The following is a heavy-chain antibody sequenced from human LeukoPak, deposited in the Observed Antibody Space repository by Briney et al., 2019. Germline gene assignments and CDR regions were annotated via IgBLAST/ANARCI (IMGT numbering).Heavy chain of an antibody. CDR2: IWYDGSNK. Sequence: PGGSLRLSCAASGFTFSSYAMSWVRQAPGKGLEWVAVIWYDGSNKYYADSVKGRFTISRDNSKNTLYLQMNSLRAEDTAVYYCARLSGSPHQYYFDYWGQGTPVTVSS. J-gene: IGHJ4*02. CDR1: GFTFSSYA. CDR3: ARLSGSPHQYYFDY. D-gene: IGHD3-10*01. V-gene: IGHV3-33*08.